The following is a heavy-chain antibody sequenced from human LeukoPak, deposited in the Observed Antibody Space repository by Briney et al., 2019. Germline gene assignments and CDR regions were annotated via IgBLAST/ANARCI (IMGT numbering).Heavy chain of an antibody. Sequence: SETLSLTCTVSGGSISSYYWNWIRQPPGKGLEGIGYIYYSGSTNYNPSLKSRVTISVDTSKNQFSLKLSSVTAADTAVYYCARRYCSGGSCRGWYFDLWGRGTLVTVSS. J-gene: IGHJ2*01. CDR3: ARRYCSGGSCRGWYFDL. D-gene: IGHD2-15*01. CDR2: IYYSGST. V-gene: IGHV4-59*01. CDR1: GGSISSYY.